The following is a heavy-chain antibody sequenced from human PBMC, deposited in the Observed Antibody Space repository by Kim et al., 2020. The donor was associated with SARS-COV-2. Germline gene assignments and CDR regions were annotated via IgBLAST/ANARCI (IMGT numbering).Heavy chain of an antibody. Sequence: GGSLRLSCAASGFTVSSNYMSWVRQAPGKGLEWVSVIYSGGSTYYADSVKGRFTISRDNSKNTLYLQMNSLRAEDTAVYYCARDLPYYYDSSGWNGYFDLWGRGTLVTVSS. V-gene: IGHV3-66*01. J-gene: IGHJ2*01. CDR2: IYSGGST. CDR3: ARDLPYYYDSSGWNGYFDL. CDR1: GFTVSSNY. D-gene: IGHD3-22*01.